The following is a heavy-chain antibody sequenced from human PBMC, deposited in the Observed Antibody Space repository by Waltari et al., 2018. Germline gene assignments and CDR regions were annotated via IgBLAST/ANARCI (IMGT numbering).Heavy chain of an antibody. CDR2: STPVFAST. Sequence: QAQLVQSGAEVKKPGSSVKVSCKASGGTFSSYSISWLRQAPGQGLEWMGRSTPVFASTKYAQKFLGRVTMTTDESTTTAYMELNSLTSDDTAVYYCARDRGKYAMDVWGQGTAVTVSS. V-gene: IGHV1-69*05. J-gene: IGHJ6*02. CDR1: GGTFSSYS. CDR3: ARDRGKYAMDV. D-gene: IGHD3-16*01.